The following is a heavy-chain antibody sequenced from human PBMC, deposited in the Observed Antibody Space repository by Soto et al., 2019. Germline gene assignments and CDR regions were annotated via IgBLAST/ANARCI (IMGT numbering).Heavy chain of an antibody. J-gene: IGHJ4*02. CDR1: GFTITSSA. D-gene: IGHD1-20*01. CDR3: ATVHNTSRSFDY. V-gene: IGHV3-23*01. CDR2: PGISGRTT. Sequence: EVQLLDSGGGLVQPGESLRLSCAASGFTITSSAMSWVRQAPGKGLECVSTPGISGRTTYYADSVKGRFTVSRDDSKNTLDLQMISLRAEDTAVYYCATVHNTSRSFDYWGQGTPVTVSS.